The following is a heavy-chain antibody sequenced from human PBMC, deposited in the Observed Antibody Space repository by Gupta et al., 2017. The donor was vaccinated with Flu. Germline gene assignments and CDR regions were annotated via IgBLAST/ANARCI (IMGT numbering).Heavy chain of an antibody. V-gene: IGHV4-61*02. CDR2: IYTSGST. D-gene: IGHD3-22*01. Sequence: QVQLQESGPGLVKPSQTLSLTCTVSGGSISSGSYYWSWIRQPAGKGLEWIGRIYTSGSTNYNPSLKSRVTISVDTSKNQFSLKLSSVTAADTAVYYCARGVGYFRGYHYYYYGMDVWGQGTTVTVSS. CDR3: ARGVGYFRGYHYYYYGMDV. J-gene: IGHJ6*02. CDR1: GGSISSGSYY.